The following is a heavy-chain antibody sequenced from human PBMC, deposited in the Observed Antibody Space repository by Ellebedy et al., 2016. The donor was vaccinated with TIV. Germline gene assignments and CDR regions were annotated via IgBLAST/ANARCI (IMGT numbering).Heavy chain of an antibody. V-gene: IGHV3-33*01. Sequence: GESLKISCAASGFTFCTYGMHWVRQAPGKGLEWVTVIWYDGSNKYYADSVKGRFTISRDNSKNTLYLQMNSLRAEDTAVYYCARDPRPYLRYGHYDFWGQGTLVTVSS. J-gene: IGHJ4*02. CDR3: ARDPRPYLRYGHYDF. D-gene: IGHD3-9*01. CDR2: IWYDGSNK. CDR1: GFTFCTYG.